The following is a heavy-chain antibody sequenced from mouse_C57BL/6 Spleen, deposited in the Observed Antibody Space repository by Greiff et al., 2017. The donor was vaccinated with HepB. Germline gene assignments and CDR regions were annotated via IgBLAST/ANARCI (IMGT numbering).Heavy chain of an antibody. D-gene: IGHD1-1*01. Sequence: VQLQQSGAELARPGASVKLSCKASGYTFTSYGISWVKQRTGQGLEWIGEIYPRSGNTYYNEKFKGKATLTADKSSSTAYMELRSLTSEDSAVYFCARGEITTVVATPDYWGQGTTLTVSS. V-gene: IGHV1-81*01. CDR3: ARGEITTVVATPDY. CDR2: IYPRSGNT. CDR1: GYTFTSYG. J-gene: IGHJ2*01.